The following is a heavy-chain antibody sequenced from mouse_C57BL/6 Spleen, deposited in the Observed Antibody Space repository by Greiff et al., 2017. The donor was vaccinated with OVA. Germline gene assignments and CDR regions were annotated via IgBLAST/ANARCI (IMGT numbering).Heavy chain of an antibody. D-gene: IGHD1-1*01. J-gene: IGHJ2*01. Sequence: QVQLQQPGAELVMPGASVKLSCKASGYTFTSYWMHWVKQRPGQGLEWIGEIDPSDSYTNYNQKFKGKSTLTGDKSSSTAYRQLSSLTSEDSAVYYCARDYGSSYAYWGQGTTLTVSS. CDR1: GYTFTSYW. V-gene: IGHV1-69*01. CDR2: IDPSDSYT. CDR3: ARDYGSSYAY.